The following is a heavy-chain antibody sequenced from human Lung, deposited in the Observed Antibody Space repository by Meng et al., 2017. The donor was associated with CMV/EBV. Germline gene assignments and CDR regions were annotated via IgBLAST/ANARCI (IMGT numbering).Heavy chain of an antibody. CDR2: INHSGST. Sequence: YYWSWIRQPPGKGLERIGEINHSGSTNYNPSLKSRVTISVDTSKNQFSLKLSSVTAADTAVYYCARGWAMRYCSSTSCYKGQWYFDLWGRGTLVTVSS. CDR1: YY. J-gene: IGHJ2*01. D-gene: IGHD2-2*02. CDR3: ARGWAMRYCSSTSCYKGQWYFDL. V-gene: IGHV4-34*01.